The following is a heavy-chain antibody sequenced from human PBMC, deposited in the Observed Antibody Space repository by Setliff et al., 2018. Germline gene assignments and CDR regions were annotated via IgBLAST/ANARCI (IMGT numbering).Heavy chain of an antibody. CDR3: ATAPITMVRGVIPINWFDP. V-gene: IGHV1-69-2*01. Sequence: EASVKVSCKASGYTFTDYYMHWVQQAPGKGLEWMGRVDPEDGETIYAEKFQGRVTITADTSTDTAYMELSSLRSEDTAVYYCATAPITMVRGVIPINWFDPWGQGTLVTVSS. D-gene: IGHD3-10*01. CDR2: VDPEDGET. J-gene: IGHJ5*02. CDR1: GYTFTDYY.